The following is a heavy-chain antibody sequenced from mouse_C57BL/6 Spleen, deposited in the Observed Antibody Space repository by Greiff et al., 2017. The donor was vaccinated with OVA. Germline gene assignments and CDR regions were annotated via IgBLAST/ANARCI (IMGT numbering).Heavy chain of an antibody. D-gene: IGHD1-1*01. CDR3: ARRDYGSRYFDD. CDR1: GYTFTSYW. V-gene: IGHV1-61*01. J-gene: IGHJ2*01. CDR2: IYPSDSET. Sequence: QVQLQQPGAELVRPGSSVKLSCKASGYTFTSYWMDWVKQRPGQGLEWIGNIYPSDSETHYNQKFKDKATLTVDKSSSTAYMQLSSLTSEDSAVYNCARRDYGSRYFDDWGQGTTLTVSS.